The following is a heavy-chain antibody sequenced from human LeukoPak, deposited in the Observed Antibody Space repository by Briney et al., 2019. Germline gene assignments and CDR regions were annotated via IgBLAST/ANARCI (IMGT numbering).Heavy chain of an antibody. J-gene: IGHJ6*03. CDR1: GGSISSYY. Sequence: SETLSLTCTVSGGSISSYYWGWIRQPPGKGLEWIGYIYYSGSTNYNPSLKSRVTISVDTSKNQFSLKLSSVTAADTAVYYCARGEFGVYSYGIYYYYYYMDVWGKGTTVTVSS. CDR3: ARGEFGVYSYGIYYYYYYMDV. D-gene: IGHD5-18*01. V-gene: IGHV4-59*01. CDR2: IYYSGST.